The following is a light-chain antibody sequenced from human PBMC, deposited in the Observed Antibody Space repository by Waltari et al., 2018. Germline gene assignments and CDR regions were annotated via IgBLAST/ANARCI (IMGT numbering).Light chain of an antibody. CDR2: GVS. CDR1: QSVNSQ. CDR3: HQYGSSPLT. J-gene: IGKJ4*01. Sequence: EIVLTQSPGTLSLSPGERATLSCRTSQSVNSQLAWYQHKPGQAPRLLIYGVSSRATGIPDRFSGSGSGTDFTLTISRLEAEDFAVYYCHQYGSSPLTFGGGTKLEIK. V-gene: IGKV3-20*01.